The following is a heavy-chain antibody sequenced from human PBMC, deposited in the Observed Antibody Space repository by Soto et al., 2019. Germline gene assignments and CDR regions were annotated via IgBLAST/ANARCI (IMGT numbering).Heavy chain of an antibody. CDR1: QFSVWRYA. D-gene: IGHD3-22*01. V-gene: IGHV3-23*01. J-gene: IGHJ4*02. CDR3: AKDPHYYDSSGYYGY. Sequence: LSCAASQFSVWRYALSWVRPTPVKGLEWVSAISGSGGSTYYADSVKGRFTISRDNSKNTLYLQMNSLRAEDKAVYYCAKDPHYYDSSGYYGYWGQGTLVTVSS. CDR2: ISGSGGST.